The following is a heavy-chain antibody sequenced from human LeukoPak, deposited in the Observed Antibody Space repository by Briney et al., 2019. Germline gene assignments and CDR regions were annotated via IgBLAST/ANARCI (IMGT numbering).Heavy chain of an antibody. CDR3: ARYCSGGSCGFDP. CDR1: GGSISSYY. V-gene: IGHV4-59*01. CDR2: IYYSGST. J-gene: IGHJ5*02. Sequence: SETLSLTGTLSGGSISSYYWSWIRQPPGKGLEWIGYIYYSGSTNYNPSLKSRVTISVDTSKNQFSLKLTSVTAADTAVYYCARYCSGGSCGFDPWGQGTLVTVSS. D-gene: IGHD2-15*01.